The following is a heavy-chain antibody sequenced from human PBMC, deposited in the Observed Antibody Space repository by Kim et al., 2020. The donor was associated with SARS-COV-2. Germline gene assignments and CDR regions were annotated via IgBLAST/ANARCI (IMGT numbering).Heavy chain of an antibody. CDR3: ARDIFTQDYNFGVVIRANWFVP. V-gene: IGHV3-11*06. J-gene: IGHJ5*02. D-gene: IGHD3-3*01. Sequence: GGSLRLSCAASGFTFSDYYMSWIRQAPGKGLEWVSYISSSSSYTNYADSVKGRFTISRDNAKNSLYLQMNSLRAEDTAVYYCARDIFTQDYNFGVVIRANWFVPWGQGTLGAVSS. CDR1: GFTFSDYY. CDR2: ISSSSSYT.